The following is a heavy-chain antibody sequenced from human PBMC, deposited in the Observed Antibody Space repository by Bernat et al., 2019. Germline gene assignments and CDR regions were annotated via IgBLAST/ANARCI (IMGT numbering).Heavy chain of an antibody. CDR1: GGSISSGGYY. V-gene: IGHV4-31*03. Sequence: QVQLQESGPGLVKPSQTLSLTCTVSGGSISSGGYYWSWIRQHPGKGLEWIGYIYYSGSTYYNPSLKSRVTISVDTSKNQFSLKLSSVTAADTAVYYCARDGRLRSYYYYMDVWGKGTTVTVSS. J-gene: IGHJ6*03. D-gene: IGHD1-14*01. CDR2: IYYSGST. CDR3: ARDGRLRSYYYYMDV.